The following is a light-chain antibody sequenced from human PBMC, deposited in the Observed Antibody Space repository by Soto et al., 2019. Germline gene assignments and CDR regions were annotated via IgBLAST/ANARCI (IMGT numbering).Light chain of an antibody. V-gene: IGKV3-15*01. CDR2: DAS. Sequence: EIVMTQSPATLSVSPGERSTLSCLASQSVINNLAWYQQKPGQAPRLLIYDASTRATGIPARLSGSGSGTEFTLTISSLESQDFAVYYCQQYYKWPLTVGGGTKVEIK. CDR1: QSVINN. CDR3: QQYYKWPLT. J-gene: IGKJ4*01.